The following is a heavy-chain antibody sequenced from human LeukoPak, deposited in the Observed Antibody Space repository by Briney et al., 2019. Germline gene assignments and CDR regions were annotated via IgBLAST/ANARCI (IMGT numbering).Heavy chain of an antibody. J-gene: IGHJ4*02. Sequence: GGSLRLSCAASGFTFSIYGMNWVRQSPGKGLEWVSGIGGSGDRTYYADSVKGRFSISRDNAKNSLYLQMNSLRAEDTAVYYCARRIAAAGIGWGQGTLVTVSS. CDR1: GFTFSIYG. CDR2: IGGSGDRT. CDR3: ARRIAAAGIG. V-gene: IGHV3-23*01. D-gene: IGHD6-13*01.